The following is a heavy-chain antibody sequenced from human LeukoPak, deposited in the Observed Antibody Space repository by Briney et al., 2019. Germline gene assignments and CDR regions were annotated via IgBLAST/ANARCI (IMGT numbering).Heavy chain of an antibody. CDR2: IGGGGDRP. D-gene: IGHD6-19*01. CDR1: GFTFSSYS. Sequence: PGGSLRLSCAASGFTFSSYSMSWVCQAPEKGLEWVSVIGGGGDRPHYADSVKGRFTISRDNSRNTLYLEMNSLRAEDTAVYFCVHTPYSSAWDYWGQGTLVTVSS. CDR3: VHTPYSSAWDY. V-gene: IGHV3-23*01. J-gene: IGHJ4*02.